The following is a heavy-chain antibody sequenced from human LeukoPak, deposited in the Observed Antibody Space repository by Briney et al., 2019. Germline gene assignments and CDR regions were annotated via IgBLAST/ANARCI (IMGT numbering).Heavy chain of an antibody. CDR1: GYTLTELS. Sequence: ASVKVSCKVSGYTLTELSMHWVRQAPGKGLEWMGGFDPEDGETIYAQKFQGRVTMTENTSTDTAYMELSSLRSEDTAVYYCATVELAVGGFDYWGQGTLVTVSS. V-gene: IGHV1-24*01. CDR3: ATVELAVGGFDY. CDR2: FDPEDGET. D-gene: IGHD6-19*01. J-gene: IGHJ4*02.